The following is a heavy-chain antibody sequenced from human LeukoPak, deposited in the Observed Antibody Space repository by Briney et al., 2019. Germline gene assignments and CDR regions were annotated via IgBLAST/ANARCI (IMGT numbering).Heavy chain of an antibody. CDR2: IYYSGST. J-gene: IGHJ4*02. Sequence: SETLSLTCTVSGGSISSYYWSWIRQPPGKGLEWIGYIYYSGSTNYNPSLKSRVTISVDTSKNQFSLKLSSVTAADTAVYYCARVNDYGSWLMPYWGQGTLVTVSS. CDR3: ARVNDYGSWLMPY. V-gene: IGHV4-59*12. CDR1: GGSISSYY. D-gene: IGHD3-10*01.